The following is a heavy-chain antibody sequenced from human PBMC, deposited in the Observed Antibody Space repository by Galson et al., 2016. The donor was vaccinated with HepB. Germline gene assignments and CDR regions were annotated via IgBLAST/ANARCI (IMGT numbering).Heavy chain of an antibody. V-gene: IGHV4-4*02. D-gene: IGHD3-16*01. CDR1: GDAISSDTW. CDR2: VYHSGGA. CDR3: GRDRGFYLIDY. Sequence: ETLSLTCAVSGDAISSDTWWSWVRQPPGKGLEWIGEVYHSGGANYSPSFMSRVIISVDVSKNQFSLKVTSVTAADTAVYYCGRDRGFYLIDYWGQGTLVTVSS. J-gene: IGHJ4*02.